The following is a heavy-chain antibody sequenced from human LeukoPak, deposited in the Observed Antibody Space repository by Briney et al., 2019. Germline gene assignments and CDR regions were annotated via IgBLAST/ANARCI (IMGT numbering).Heavy chain of an antibody. J-gene: IGHJ4*02. Sequence: PGGSLRLSCAASGFTFSSYSMNWVRQAPGKGLEWVSSISSSSSYIYYADSVKGRFTISRDNAKNSLYLQMNSLRAEDTAVYYCARDRVYGGIYYFDYWGQGTLVTVSS. D-gene: IGHD4-23*01. CDR2: ISSSSSYI. CDR3: ARDRVYGGIYYFDY. CDR1: GFTFSSYS. V-gene: IGHV3-21*01.